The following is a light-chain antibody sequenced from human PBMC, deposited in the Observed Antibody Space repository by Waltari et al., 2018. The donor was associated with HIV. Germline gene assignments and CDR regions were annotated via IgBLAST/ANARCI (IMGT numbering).Light chain of an antibody. CDR1: SSNIRAGYD. CDR3: QSYDSSLSAWV. V-gene: IGLV1-40*01. J-gene: IGLJ3*02. CDR2: GNT. Sequence: QSVLTQPPSVSGAPGQRVTISCTGSSSNIRAGYDVHRYQQLPGTAPKLLIYGNTNRPSGVPDRFSGSKSDTSASLAITGLQAEDEADYYCQSYDSSLSAWVFGGGTKLTVL.